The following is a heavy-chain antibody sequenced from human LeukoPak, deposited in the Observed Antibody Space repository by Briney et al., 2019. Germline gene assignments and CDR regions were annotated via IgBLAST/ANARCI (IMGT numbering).Heavy chain of an antibody. J-gene: IGHJ4*02. CDR2: ISAYNGNT. CDR3: ARETTAPGNYFDS. Sequence: ASVKVSCKASGYTFTSYDINWVRQATGQGLEWMGWISAYNGNTNYAQKLQGRVTMTTDTSTSTAYMELRSLRSDDTAVYYCARETTAPGNYFDSWGQGTLVTVSS. V-gene: IGHV1-18*01. CDR1: GYTFTSYD. D-gene: IGHD4-17*01.